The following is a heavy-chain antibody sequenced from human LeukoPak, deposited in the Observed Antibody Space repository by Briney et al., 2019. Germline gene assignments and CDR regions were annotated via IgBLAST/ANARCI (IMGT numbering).Heavy chain of an antibody. J-gene: IGHJ4*02. CDR1: GFTFSSYG. V-gene: IGHV3-23*01. D-gene: IGHD3-10*01. CDR3: ARDRGRFGELRTWYFDY. Sequence: GGSLRLSCAASGFTFSSYGMGWVRQAPGKGLEWVSAISGSGGSTYYADSVKGRFTISRDNAKNSLYLQMNSLRAEDTALYYCARDRGRFGELRTWYFDYWGQGTLVTVSS. CDR2: ISGSGGST.